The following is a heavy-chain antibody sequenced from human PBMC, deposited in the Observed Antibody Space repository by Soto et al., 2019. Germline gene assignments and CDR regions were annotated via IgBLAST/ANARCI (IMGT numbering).Heavy chain of an antibody. CDR3: TRCGIRYHSIGFYLGIDGMDV. D-gene: IGHD3-22*01. J-gene: IGHJ6*02. V-gene: IGHV1-69*12. CDR1: GGTFNNYA. CDR2: TIPMFGTT. Sequence: QVQLVQSGAEVKKPESSVRVSCKASGGTFNNYAITWVRQAPGQGLEWMGGTIPMFGTTNYAEKFQGRVTNTADESTNTAYMGLSSLRSEDTAVYYCTRCGIRYHSIGFYLGIDGMDVWGQGTTVIVSS.